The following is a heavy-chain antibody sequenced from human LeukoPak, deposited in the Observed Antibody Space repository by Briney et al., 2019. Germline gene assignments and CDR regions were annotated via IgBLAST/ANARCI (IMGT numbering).Heavy chain of an antibody. CDR3: AREGYSSGRAGCFDF. CDR2: IDQDGAGT. V-gene: IGHV3-64*02. CDR1: GLTLSKYV. J-gene: IGHJ4*02. Sequence: GGSLRLSCAASGLTLSKYVIHWVRQASGKGLEYVSAIDQDGAGTYYADSLKGRFTISRDSSKDTVYLQMGSLTVEDTAVYYCAREGYSSGRAGCFDFWGQGTLVTVSS. D-gene: IGHD5-18*01.